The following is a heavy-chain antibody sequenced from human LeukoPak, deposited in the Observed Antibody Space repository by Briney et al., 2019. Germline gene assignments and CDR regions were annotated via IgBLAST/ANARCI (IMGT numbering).Heavy chain of an antibody. V-gene: IGHV3-74*03. CDR3: SRSQFDY. Sequence: PGGSLRLSCAASGFAFSSYWMLWVRQVPGKGLVWVSRINGDGTITTYADFAKGRFTISRDSTKNILYLEMNNLRAEDTGIYYCSRSQFDYWGQGILVTVSS. J-gene: IGHJ4*02. CDR1: GFAFSSYW. CDR2: INGDGTIT.